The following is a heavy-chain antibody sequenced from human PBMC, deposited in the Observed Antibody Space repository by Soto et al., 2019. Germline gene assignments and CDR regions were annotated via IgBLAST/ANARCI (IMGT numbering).Heavy chain of an antibody. CDR1: GYTFTSYG. D-gene: IGHD3-3*01. CDR2: ISAYNGNT. V-gene: IGHV1-18*01. CDR3: ARESYYDFWSGYPNWFDP. Sequence: ASVKVSCKASGYTFTSYGISWVRQAPGQGLERMGWISAYNGNTNYAQKLQGRVTMTTDTSTSTAYMELRSLRSDDTAVYYCARESYYDFWSGYPNWFDPWGQGTLVTVSS. J-gene: IGHJ5*02.